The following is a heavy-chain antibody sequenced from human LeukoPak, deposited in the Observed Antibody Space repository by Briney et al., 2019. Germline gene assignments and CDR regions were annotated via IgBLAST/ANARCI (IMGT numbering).Heavy chain of an antibody. J-gene: IGHJ6*02. D-gene: IGHD6-13*01. CDR2: INPDSGGT. V-gene: IGHV1-2*02. CDR1: GYPFTSYY. CDR3: ARDPRIAAAGTYYYYYGMDV. Sequence: ASVKVSCKASGYPFTSYYIHWVRQAPGQGLEWMGWINPDSGGTNYAQKFQGRVTMTRDTSISTAYMELSRLRSDDTAVYYCARDPRIAAAGTYYYYYGMDVWGQGTTVTVSS.